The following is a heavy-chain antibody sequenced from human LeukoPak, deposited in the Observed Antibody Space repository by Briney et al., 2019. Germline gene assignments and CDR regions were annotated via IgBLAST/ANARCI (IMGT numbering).Heavy chain of an antibody. CDR2: INHSGST. Sequence: GSLRLSCAASGFTVSSNYMSWVRQAPGKGLEWIGEINHSGSTNYNPSLKSRVTISVDTSKNQFSLKLSSVTAADTAVYYCARDYDILTGYYEAFDIWGQGTMVTVSS. CDR3: ARDYDILTGYYEAFDI. J-gene: IGHJ3*02. V-gene: IGHV4-34*01. CDR1: GFTVSSNY. D-gene: IGHD3-9*01.